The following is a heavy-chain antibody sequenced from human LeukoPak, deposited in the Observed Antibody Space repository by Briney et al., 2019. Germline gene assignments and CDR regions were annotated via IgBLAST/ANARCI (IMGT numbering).Heavy chain of an antibody. J-gene: IGHJ4*02. CDR3: ASSVVVTAIRGIFDY. D-gene: IGHD2-21*02. V-gene: IGHV3-23*01. CDR1: GFTFSSYA. CDR2: ISGSGGST. Sequence: AGGSLRLSCAASGFTFSSYAMSWVRQAPGKGLEWVSAISGSGGSTYYADSVKGRFTISRDNSKNTLYLQMNSLRAEDTAVYYCASSVVVTAIRGIFDYWGQETLVTVSS.